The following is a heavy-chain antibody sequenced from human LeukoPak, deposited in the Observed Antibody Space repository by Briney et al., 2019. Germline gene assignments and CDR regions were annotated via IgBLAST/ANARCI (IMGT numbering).Heavy chain of an antibody. J-gene: IGHJ5*02. D-gene: IGHD5-18*01. CDR1: GGTFSRYA. CDR2: INTNTGNP. Sequence: ASVKVSCKASGGTFSRYAISWVRQAPGQGLEWMGWINTNTGNPTYAQGFTGRFVFSLDTSVSTAYLQISSLKAEDTAVYYCAREPQLWTLGYWFDPWGQGTLVTVSS. CDR3: AREPQLWTLGYWFDP. V-gene: IGHV7-4-1*02.